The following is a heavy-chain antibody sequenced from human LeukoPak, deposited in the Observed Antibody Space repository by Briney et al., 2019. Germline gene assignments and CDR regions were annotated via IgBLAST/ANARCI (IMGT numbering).Heavy chain of an antibody. CDR2: IIPILGIA. CDR1: GGTFSSYA. CDR3: ARGGYSYGLSYYGMDV. Sequence: SVKVSCKASGGTFSSYAISWVRQAPGQGLEWMGRIIPILGIANYAQKFQGRVTITADKSTSTAYMELSSLRSEDTAVYYCARGGYSYGLSYYGMDVWGQGTTVTVSS. V-gene: IGHV1-69*04. J-gene: IGHJ6*02. D-gene: IGHD5-18*01.